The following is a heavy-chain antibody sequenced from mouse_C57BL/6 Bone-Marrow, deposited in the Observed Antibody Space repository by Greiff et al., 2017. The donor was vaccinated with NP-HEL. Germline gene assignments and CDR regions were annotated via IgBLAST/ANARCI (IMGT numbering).Heavy chain of an antibody. V-gene: IGHV5-4*01. Sequence: EVKLMESGGGLVKPGGSLKLSCAASGFTFSSYAMSWVRQTPEKRLEWVATISDGGRYTYYPDNVKGRFTLSRDNAKNNLYLQMSHLKYEDTAMYYCARDRGERYYGSSYAGFAYWGQGTLVTGAA. CDR3: ARDRGERYYGSSYAGFAY. CDR2: ISDGGRYT. J-gene: IGHJ3*01. D-gene: IGHD1-1*01. CDR1: GFTFSSYA.